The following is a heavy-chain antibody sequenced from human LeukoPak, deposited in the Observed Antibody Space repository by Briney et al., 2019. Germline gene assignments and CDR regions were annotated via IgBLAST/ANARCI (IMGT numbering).Heavy chain of an antibody. J-gene: IGHJ6*03. CDR1: GFTFSSYG. CDR3: AKVGKTENYYGSGRFSYYYYMDV. V-gene: IGHV3-30*02. D-gene: IGHD3-10*01. Sequence: GGSLRLSCAASGFTFSSYGMHWVRQAPGKGLEGVAFIRSDGSNKYYADSVKVRFTIARDNSKNTLYLQMNSLRAEDTAVYYCAKVGKTENYYGSGRFSYYYYMDVWGKGTTVTISS. CDR2: IRSDGSNK.